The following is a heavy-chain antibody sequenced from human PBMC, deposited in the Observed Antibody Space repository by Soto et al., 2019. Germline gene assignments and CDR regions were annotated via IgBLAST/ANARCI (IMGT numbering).Heavy chain of an antibody. J-gene: IGHJ3*02. CDR1: GGSFSGYY. CDR2: INHSGST. D-gene: IGHD6-25*01. V-gene: IGHV4-34*01. CDR3: AREGGSYSSAHAFDI. Sequence: PSETLSLTCAVYGGSFSGYYWSWIRQPPGKGLEWIGEINHSGSTNYNPSLKSRVTISVDTSKNQFSLKLSSVTAADTAVYYCAREGGSYSSAHAFDIWGQGTMVTVSS.